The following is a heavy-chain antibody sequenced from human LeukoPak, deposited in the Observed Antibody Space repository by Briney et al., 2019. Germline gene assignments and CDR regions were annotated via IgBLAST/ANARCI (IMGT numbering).Heavy chain of an antibody. J-gene: IGHJ6*02. Sequence: GASVKVSCKASGYTFTSYAMNWVRQASGQGLEWMGWINTNTGNPTYAQGFTGRFVFSLDTSVSTAYLQISSLKAEDTAVYYCARPSATGRLYYGMDVWGQGTTVTVSS. D-gene: IGHD1-26*01. V-gene: IGHV7-4-1*02. CDR3: ARPSATGRLYYGMDV. CDR2: INTNTGNP. CDR1: GYTFTSYA.